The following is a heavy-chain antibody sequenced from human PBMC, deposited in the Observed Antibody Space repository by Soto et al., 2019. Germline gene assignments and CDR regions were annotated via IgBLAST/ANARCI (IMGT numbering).Heavy chain of an antibody. Sequence: QVHLQESGPGLVKPSETLSLTCTVSGGSIYNQDLSWVRQPPGKGLEWIGYIYYTGGTNYNPSNKSRATMSVDTPKNRVSLNRTSLTAADTAIYYCTRANWYSEYWGQGTLVTVSS. CDR2: IYYTGGT. CDR1: GGSIYNQD. CDR3: TRANWYSEY. J-gene: IGHJ4*02. D-gene: IGHD7-27*01. V-gene: IGHV4-59*11.